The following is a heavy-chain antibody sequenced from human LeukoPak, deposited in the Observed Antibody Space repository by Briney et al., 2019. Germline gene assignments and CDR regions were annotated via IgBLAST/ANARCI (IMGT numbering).Heavy chain of an antibody. D-gene: IGHD5-18*01. CDR1: GFTFSSYA. Sequence: PGGSLRLSCSASGFTFSSYAMHWVRQAPGKGLEYVSAISSNGGSTYYADSVKGRFTISRDNSKNTLYLQMSSLRAEDTAVCYCVKSADDSYGPTFDYWSQGTLVTVSS. CDR3: VKSADDSYGPTFDY. CDR2: ISSNGGST. J-gene: IGHJ4*02. V-gene: IGHV3-64D*06.